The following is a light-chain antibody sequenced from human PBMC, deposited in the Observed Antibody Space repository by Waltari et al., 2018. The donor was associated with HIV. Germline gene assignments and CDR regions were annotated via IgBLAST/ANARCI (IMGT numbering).Light chain of an antibody. CDR1: SSTIGSNT. CDR2: SNN. Sequence: QSVLTHPPSASGTPGQRVTTSCSGSSSTIGSNTVNWYQQLPGKAPKLLIYSNNQRPSGVPDRFSGSKSGTSASLAISGLQSEDEADYYCAAWDDSLNGVVFGGGTKLTVL. J-gene: IGLJ2*01. V-gene: IGLV1-44*01. CDR3: AAWDDSLNGVV.